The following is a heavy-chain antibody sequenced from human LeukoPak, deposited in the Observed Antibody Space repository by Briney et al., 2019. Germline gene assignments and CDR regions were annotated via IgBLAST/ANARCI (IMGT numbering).Heavy chain of an antibody. CDR3: AREVSGDFDY. D-gene: IGHD5/OR15-5a*01. CDR1: GGSFSSYN. V-gene: IGHV4-59*01. Sequence: PSETLSLTCTVSGGSFSSYNWNWIRHPPAEGLEWIGYVYYSGTTNYNPSLKSRVTISVDTSKNQSSLNLTSVTAADTAVYYCAREVSGDFDYWGQGTLVTVSS. CDR2: VYYSGTT. J-gene: IGHJ4*02.